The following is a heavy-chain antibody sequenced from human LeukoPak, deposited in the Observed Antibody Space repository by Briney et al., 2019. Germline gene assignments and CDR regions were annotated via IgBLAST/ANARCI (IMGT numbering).Heavy chain of an antibody. Sequence: SETLSLTCTVSGGSISSGGYYWGWIRQPPGKGLEWIGSIYYSGSTYYNPSLKSRATISVDTSKNQFSLKLTSVTAADAALYYCARQYRSGWPWFDPWGQGTLVTVSS. D-gene: IGHD6-19*01. CDR3: ARQYRSGWPWFDP. V-gene: IGHV4-39*01. CDR2: IYYSGST. CDR1: GGSISSGGYY. J-gene: IGHJ5*02.